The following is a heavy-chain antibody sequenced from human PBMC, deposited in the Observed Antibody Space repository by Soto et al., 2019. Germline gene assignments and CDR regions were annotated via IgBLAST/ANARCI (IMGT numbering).Heavy chain of an antibody. Sequence: EVQLVESGGGVVQPGGSLRLSCAASGFTFSNYLMHWVRQAPGEGLVWVSRINRDGSSTTYADSVKGRFTISRDNAKNTLYLQMNSLGCEDTAVYYCGRAPSGWYCSDYWGQGTMVTVSS. J-gene: IGHJ4*02. D-gene: IGHD6-19*01. CDR3: GRAPSGWYCSDY. V-gene: IGHV3-74*01. CDR1: GFTFSNYL. CDR2: INRDGSST.